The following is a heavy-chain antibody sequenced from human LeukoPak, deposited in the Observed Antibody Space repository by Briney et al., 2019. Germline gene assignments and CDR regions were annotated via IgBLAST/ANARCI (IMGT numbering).Heavy chain of an antibody. Sequence: PGGSLRLSCTGSGFTFSSHSMNWIRQAPGKGLEWVSSISFTNVIFYADSLKGRLTISRDNAKNSVFLQIYSLRVEDTAVYYCAREKTRGGELDYWGQGALVTVSS. D-gene: IGHD2-15*01. J-gene: IGHJ4*02. CDR2: ISFTNVI. CDR3: AREKTRGGELDY. V-gene: IGHV3-69-1*01. CDR1: GFTFSSHS.